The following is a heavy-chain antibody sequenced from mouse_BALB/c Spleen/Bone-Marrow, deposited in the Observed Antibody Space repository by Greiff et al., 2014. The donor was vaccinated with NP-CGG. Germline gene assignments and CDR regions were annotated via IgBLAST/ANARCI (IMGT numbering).Heavy chain of an antibody. J-gene: IGHJ2*01. D-gene: IGHD4-1*01. CDR3: ARDMGGISFDS. CDR2: IRNKAYGYTT. Sequence: EVKLMASGGGLVQPGGSLRLSCATSGFTFTDYYMNWVRQPPGKALEWLGFIRNKAYGYTTEHSASVKGRFTVSRDNSQSILYLQMNTLRAEDSATYYCARDMGGISFDSWGQGTTLTVSS. CDR1: GFTFTDYY. V-gene: IGHV7-3*02.